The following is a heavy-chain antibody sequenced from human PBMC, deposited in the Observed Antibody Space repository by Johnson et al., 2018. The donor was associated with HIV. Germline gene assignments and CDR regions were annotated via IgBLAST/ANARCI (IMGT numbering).Heavy chain of an antibody. D-gene: IGHD4-23*01. Sequence: VHLVESGGGLVQPGGSLRVSCAASGFTVSSNYMSWVRQAPGKGLEWVAVIWYDGSNEHYADSVKGRFTISRDNSKNTLYLPMRSLRAEDTAVYYCAKSPGKDHGGNSGAFHIWGQGTMVTVSS. V-gene: IGHV3-33*06. CDR3: AKSPGKDHGGNSGAFHI. CDR1: GFTVSSNY. J-gene: IGHJ3*02. CDR2: IWYDGSNE.